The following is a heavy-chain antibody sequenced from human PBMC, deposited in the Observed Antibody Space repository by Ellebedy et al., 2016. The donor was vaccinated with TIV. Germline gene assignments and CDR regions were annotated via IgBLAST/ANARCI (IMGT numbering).Heavy chain of an antibody. Sequence: PGGSLRLSCAASGFTFSSYAMNWVRQAPGKGLEWVSIISGTGGSTNYADSVKGRFTISRDNSKNMLYLQMNSLRAGDTAVYYCARDYYGSGSSYPYYFDSWGQGTLVTVSS. CDR1: GFTFSSYA. D-gene: IGHD3-10*01. J-gene: IGHJ4*02. CDR3: ARDYYGSGSSYPYYFDS. V-gene: IGHV3-23*01. CDR2: ISGTGGST.